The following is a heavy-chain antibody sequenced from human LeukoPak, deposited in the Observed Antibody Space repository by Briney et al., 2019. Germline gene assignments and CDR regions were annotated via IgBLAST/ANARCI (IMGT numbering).Heavy chain of an antibody. D-gene: IGHD6-13*01. V-gene: IGHV4-30-2*01. J-gene: IGHJ3*02. CDR1: GGSISSGGYS. Sequence: SETLSLTCAVSGGSISSGGYSWSWIRQPPGKGLEWIGYIYHSGSTYYNPSLKSRVTISVDRSKNQFSLKLSSVTAADTAVYYCARDHIAAAGQLHDAFDIWGQGTMVTVSS. CDR2: IYHSGST. CDR3: ARDHIAAAGQLHDAFDI.